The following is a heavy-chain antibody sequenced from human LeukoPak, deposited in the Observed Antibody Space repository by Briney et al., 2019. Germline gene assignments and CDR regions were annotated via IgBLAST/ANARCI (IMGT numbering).Heavy chain of an antibody. CDR2: IYTSGST. CDR3: ARGHGDLARLGY. J-gene: IGHJ4*02. Sequence: SETLSLTCTVSGGSISSGSYYWSWIRQPTGKGLEWIGRIYTSGSTNYNPSLKSRVTISVDTSKNQFSLKLSSVTAADTAVYYCARGHGDLARLGYWGQGTLVTVSS. D-gene: IGHD3-16*01. CDR1: GGSISSGSYY. V-gene: IGHV4-61*02.